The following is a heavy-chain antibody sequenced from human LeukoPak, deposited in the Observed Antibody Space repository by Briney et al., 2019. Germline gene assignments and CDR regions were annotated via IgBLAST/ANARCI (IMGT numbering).Heavy chain of an antibody. Sequence: PGGSLRLSCAASGFTFSSYAMSWVRQAPGKGLEWVSAISGSGTSTYHADSVKGRFTISRDNSKNTLYLQMNSLRADDTAVYYCAKDQPGSRTGCCYNWFDPWGQGTLVTVSS. J-gene: IGHJ5*02. V-gene: IGHV3-23*01. CDR2: ISGSGTST. CDR3: AKDQPGSRTGCCYNWFDP. D-gene: IGHD2-2*01. CDR1: GFTFSSYA.